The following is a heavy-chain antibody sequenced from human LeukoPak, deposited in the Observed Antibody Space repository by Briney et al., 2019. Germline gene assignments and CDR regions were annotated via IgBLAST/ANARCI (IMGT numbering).Heavy chain of an antibody. J-gene: IGHJ3*02. V-gene: IGHV3-30*03. Sequence: PGGSLRLSCVASEFTFRSYDMHWVRQAPGKGLEWVAVISYDGSNKDYADSVKGRFTISRDNAKNSLYLQMNSLRAEDTAVYYCARDRDYYDSSGPDAFDIWGQGTMVTVSS. CDR1: EFTFRSYD. CDR3: ARDRDYYDSSGPDAFDI. CDR2: ISYDGSNK. D-gene: IGHD3-22*01.